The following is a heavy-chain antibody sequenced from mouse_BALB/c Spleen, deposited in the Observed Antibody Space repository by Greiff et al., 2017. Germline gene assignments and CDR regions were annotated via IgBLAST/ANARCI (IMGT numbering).Heavy chain of an antibody. V-gene: IGHV14-3*02. J-gene: IGHJ2*01. CDR3: ARESITTVPLY. D-gene: IGHD1-1*01. Sequence: EVQLVESGAELVKPGASVKLSCTASGFNIKDTYMHWVKQRPEQGLEWIGRIDPANGNTKYDPKFQGKATITADTSSNTAYLQLSSLTSEDTAVYYCARESITTVPLYWGQGTTLTVSS. CDR2: IDPANGNT. CDR1: GFNIKDTY.